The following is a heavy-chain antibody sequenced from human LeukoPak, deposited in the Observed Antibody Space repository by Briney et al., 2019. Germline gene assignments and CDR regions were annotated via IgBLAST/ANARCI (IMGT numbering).Heavy chain of an antibody. CDR3: AKGATEGYYYYYGLDV. Sequence: ASVKVSCKASGYTCTGYYMHWVRPAPGQGLEWMGWINPKSGATTYAQKFQDRVTLTRDTSINTAYMDLSGLTSDDTAVFYCAKGATEGYYYYYGLDVWGQGTTVTVSS. V-gene: IGHV1-2*02. CDR2: INPKSGAT. CDR1: GYTCTGYY. J-gene: IGHJ6*02.